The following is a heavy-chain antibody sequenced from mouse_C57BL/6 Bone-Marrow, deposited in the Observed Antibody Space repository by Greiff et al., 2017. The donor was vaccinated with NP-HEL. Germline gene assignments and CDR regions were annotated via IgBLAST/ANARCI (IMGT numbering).Heavy chain of an antibody. D-gene: IGHD1-1*01. V-gene: IGHV14-4*01. Sequence: VQLKQSGAELVRPGASVKLSCTASGFNIKDDYMHWVKQRPEQGLEWIGWIDPENGDTEYASKFQGKATITADTSSNTAYLQLSSLTSEDTAVYYCTTLDYYGSSYPDYWGKGTTLTVSS. CDR2: IDPENGDT. J-gene: IGHJ2*01. CDR3: TTLDYYGSSYPDY. CDR1: GFNIKDDY.